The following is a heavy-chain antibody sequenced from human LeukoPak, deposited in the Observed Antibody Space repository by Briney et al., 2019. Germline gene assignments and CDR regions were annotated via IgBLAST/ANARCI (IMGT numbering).Heavy chain of an antibody. CDR1: GFTYSSYS. CDR3: AKDHGTMIVVVIDY. V-gene: IGHV3-48*02. Sequence: PGGSLRLSCAASGFTYSSYSMNWVRQAPGKGLEWVSYISSSSSTIYYADSVKGRFTISRDNAKNSLYLQMNSLRDEDTAVYYCAKDHGTMIVVVIDYWGQGTLVTVSS. CDR2: ISSSSSTI. J-gene: IGHJ4*02. D-gene: IGHD3-22*01.